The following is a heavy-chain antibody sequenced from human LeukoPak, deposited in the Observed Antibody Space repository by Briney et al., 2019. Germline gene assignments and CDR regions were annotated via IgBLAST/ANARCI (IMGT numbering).Heavy chain of an antibody. Sequence: GGSLRLSCAASGFTVSNNYMNWVRQAPGKGLDWVSIIYNDGTTYYADSVKGRFTTSRDNSKNTVDLQMNSLRGDDTAVYYCASGVRVIRSLHYWGQGTLVTVSS. D-gene: IGHD3-10*01. CDR1: GFTVSNNY. CDR2: IYNDGTT. J-gene: IGHJ4*02. V-gene: IGHV3-53*01. CDR3: ASGVRVIRSLHY.